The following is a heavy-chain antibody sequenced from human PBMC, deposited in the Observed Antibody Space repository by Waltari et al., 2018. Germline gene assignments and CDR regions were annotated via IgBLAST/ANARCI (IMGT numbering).Heavy chain of an antibody. CDR2: ISSSGATR. CDR3: ARDQDGGSGSFTFDV. D-gene: IGHD3-10*01. J-gene: IGHJ6*02. Sequence: EVQLVESGGGLVQPGGSLGLSCVGSGFTVSNYEMGWVRQAPGRGLEWVAYISSSGATRYYGDSVHGRFTISRDDAKTTLYLQLQSLRVEDTAVYYCARDQDGGSGSFTFDVWGHGTTVTVSS. V-gene: IGHV3-48*03. CDR1: GFTVSNYE.